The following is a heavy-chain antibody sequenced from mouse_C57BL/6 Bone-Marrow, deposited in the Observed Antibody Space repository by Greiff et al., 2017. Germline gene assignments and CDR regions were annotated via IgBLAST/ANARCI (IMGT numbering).Heavy chain of an antibody. CDR3: AKNYYGSRCAY. CDR1: GYTFTSYT. CDR2: INPSSGYT. D-gene: IGHD1-1*01. V-gene: IGHV1-4*01. J-gene: IGHJ3*01. Sequence: VQLQQSGAELARPGASVKMSCKASGYTFTSYTMHWVKQRPGQGLEWIGYINPSSGYTKYNQKFKDKATLTADKSSSTAYMQLSSLTSEDSAVYYCAKNYYGSRCAYRGEETLVTVSA.